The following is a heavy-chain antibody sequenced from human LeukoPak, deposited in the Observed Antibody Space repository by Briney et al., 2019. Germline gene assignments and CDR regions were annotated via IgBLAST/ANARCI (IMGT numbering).Heavy chain of an antibody. CDR3: ARMPDPKSGSFRSVYGMDV. CDR2: INHSGST. Sequence: GXSXXXYYWSWIRQPPGKGLEWIGEINHSGSTNYNPSLKSRVTISVDTSKNQFSLKLSSVTAADTAVYYCARMPDPKSGSFRSVYGMDVWGQGTTVTVSS. CDR1: GXSXXXYY. D-gene: IGHD3-16*02. J-gene: IGHJ6*02. V-gene: IGHV4-34*01.